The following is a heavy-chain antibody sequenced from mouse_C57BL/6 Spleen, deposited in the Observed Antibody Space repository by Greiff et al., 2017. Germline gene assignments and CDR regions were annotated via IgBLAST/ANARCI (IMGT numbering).Heavy chain of an antibody. CDR2: FHPYNDDT. D-gene: IGHD2-5*01. CDR1: GYTFTTYP. J-gene: IGHJ1*03. CDR3: ARRSNYGDFDV. V-gene: IGHV1-47*01. Sequence: QVQLQQSGAELVKPGASVKMSCKASGYTFTTYPIEWMKQNHGKSLEWIGNFHPYNDDTKYNEKFKGKATLPVEKSSRTVYLEHSRLPSDDSAGYYCARRSNYGDFDVWGTGTTVTVSS.